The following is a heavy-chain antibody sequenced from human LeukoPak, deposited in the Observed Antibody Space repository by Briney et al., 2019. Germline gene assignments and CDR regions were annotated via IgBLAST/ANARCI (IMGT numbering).Heavy chain of an antibody. CDR1: GYTFTGYY. D-gene: IGHD6-19*01. CDR2: INPNSGGT. V-gene: IGHV1-2*04. Sequence: GASVKVSCKASGYTFTGYYMHWVRQAPGQGLEWMGWINPNSGGTNYAQKFQGWVTITRDMSTSTAYMELSSLRSEDTAVYYCARASEPAVAGTFFDYWGQGTLVTVSS. CDR3: ARASEPAVAGTFFDY. J-gene: IGHJ4*02.